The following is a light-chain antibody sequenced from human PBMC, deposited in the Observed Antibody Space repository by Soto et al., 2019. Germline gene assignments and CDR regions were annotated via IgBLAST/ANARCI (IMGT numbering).Light chain of an antibody. CDR1: SSDVGDYNY. CDR3: SSYAGSNSFVV. Sequence: QSALTQPPSASGSPGQSVTISCTGTSSDVGDYNYVSWYQHHPGKAPKLMIYEVSKRPSGVPDRFSGSKSGNTASLTVSGRQADDEDDYYCSSYAGSNSFVVFGGGTKVTVL. CDR2: EVS. V-gene: IGLV2-8*01. J-gene: IGLJ2*01.